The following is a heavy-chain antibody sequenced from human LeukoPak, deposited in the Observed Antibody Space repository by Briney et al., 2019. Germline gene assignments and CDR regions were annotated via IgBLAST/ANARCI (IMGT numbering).Heavy chain of an antibody. CDR1: GYSISSGYY. J-gene: IGHJ5*02. V-gene: IGHV4-38-2*02. CDR3: ARDLAYCGGDCYS. Sequence: SETLSLTCTVFGYSISSGYYWGWIRPPPGKGLEWIGSIYHSGSTYYNPSLKSRVTISVDTSKNQFSLKLSSVTAADTAVYYCARDLAYCGGDCYSWGQGTLVTVSS. D-gene: IGHD2-21*01. CDR2: IYHSGST.